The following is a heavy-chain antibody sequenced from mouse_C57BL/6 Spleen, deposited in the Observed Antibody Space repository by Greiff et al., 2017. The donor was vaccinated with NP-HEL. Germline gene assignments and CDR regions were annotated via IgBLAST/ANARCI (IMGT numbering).Heavy chain of an antibody. CDR1: GFTFTDYY. CDR3: ARYSFDY. V-gene: IGHV7-3*01. CDR2: IRNRANGYTT. Sequence: EVQLVESGGGLVQPGGSLSLSCAASGFTFTDYYMSWVRQPPGKALEWLGFIRNRANGYTTEYSASVNGRFTISRDNSQSILYLQMDALTAEDSATYYCARYSFDYWGQGTTLTVSS. J-gene: IGHJ2*01.